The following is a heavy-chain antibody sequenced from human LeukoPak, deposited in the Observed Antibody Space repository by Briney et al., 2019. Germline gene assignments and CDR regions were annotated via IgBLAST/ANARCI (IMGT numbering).Heavy chain of an antibody. CDR2: ISSSGSTI. D-gene: IGHD2/OR15-2a*01. J-gene: IGHJ4*02. V-gene: IGHV3-11*04. Sequence: GGSQRLSCAASGFTFSDYYMSWIRQAPGKGLEWVSYISSSGSTIYYADSVKGRFTISRDNAKNSLYLQMNSLIAEDTAVYYCARDPGFLAAHFDYWGQGTLVTVSS. CDR1: GFTFSDYY. CDR3: ARDPGFLAAHFDY.